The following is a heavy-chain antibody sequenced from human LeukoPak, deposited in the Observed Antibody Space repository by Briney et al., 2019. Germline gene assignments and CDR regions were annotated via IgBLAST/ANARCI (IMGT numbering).Heavy chain of an antibody. Sequence: SETLSLTCTVSGGSISSYYWSWIRQPPGKGLEWIGYIYYSGSTNYNPSLTSRVTISVDTSKNQFSLNLNSVTAADTAVYYCARGGSYSGVVDYWGQGTLVTVSS. V-gene: IGHV4-59*01. CDR1: GGSISSYY. D-gene: IGHD1-26*01. CDR3: ARGGSYSGVVDY. CDR2: IYYSGST. J-gene: IGHJ4*02.